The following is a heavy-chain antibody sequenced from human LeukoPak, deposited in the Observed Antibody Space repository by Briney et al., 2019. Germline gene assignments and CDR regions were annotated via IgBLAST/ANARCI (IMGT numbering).Heavy chain of an antibody. V-gene: IGHV3-23*01. J-gene: IGHJ4*02. CDR1: GYTLNTYA. D-gene: IGHD4-17*01. CDR2: ISGDGDTT. Sequence: GGSLRLSCAASGYTLNTYAMNWVRQAPGKGLEWVAAISGDGDTTYHADSVKGRFTISRNTSKNTLYLQMNSLRAEDTAVYYCAKERYGDEDYWGQGTLVTVSS. CDR3: AKERYGDEDY.